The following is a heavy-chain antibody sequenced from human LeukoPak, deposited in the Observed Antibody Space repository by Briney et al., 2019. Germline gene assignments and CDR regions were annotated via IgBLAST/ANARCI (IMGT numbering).Heavy chain of an antibody. Sequence: GGSLRLSCAASGFTVSSTYMSWVRQAPGKGLEWVSVIYDGGSTYYADSVKGRFTISRDNSKNTLYLHMNSLRADDTAVYYCAKDLYGDYDFDCWGQGTLVTVSS. CDR1: GFTVSSTY. V-gene: IGHV3-53*01. D-gene: IGHD4-17*01. J-gene: IGHJ4*02. CDR2: IYDGGST. CDR3: AKDLYGDYDFDC.